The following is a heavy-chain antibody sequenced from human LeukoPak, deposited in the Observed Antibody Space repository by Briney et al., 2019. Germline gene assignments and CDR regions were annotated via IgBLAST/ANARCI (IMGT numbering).Heavy chain of an antibody. V-gene: IGHV3-9*01. J-gene: IGHJ3*02. D-gene: IGHD3-22*01. Sequence: GGSLRLSCAASGFTFDDYAMHWVRQAPGKGLEWVSGISWNSGSIGYADSVKGRFTISRDNAKNSLYLQMNSLRAEDTAVYYCARELRYYYDSRLGAFDIWGQGTMVTVSS. CDR2: ISWNSGSI. CDR3: ARELRYYYDSRLGAFDI. CDR1: GFTFDDYA.